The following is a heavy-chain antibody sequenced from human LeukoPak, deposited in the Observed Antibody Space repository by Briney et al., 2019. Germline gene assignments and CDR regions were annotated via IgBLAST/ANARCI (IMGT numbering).Heavy chain of an antibody. Sequence: GGSLRLSCAPSGFTFSAYSLSWVRQAPGKGLEWVAKIKKDGSEKDYVDSVKGRFTISRDNDKGSLYLQLNSLRVGDTALYYCVKHVGSRWSNNRFDPWGQGTLATVS. D-gene: IGHD6-13*01. CDR2: IKKDGSEK. V-gene: IGHV3-7*03. J-gene: IGHJ5*02. CDR1: GFTFSAYS. CDR3: VKHVGSRWSNNRFDP.